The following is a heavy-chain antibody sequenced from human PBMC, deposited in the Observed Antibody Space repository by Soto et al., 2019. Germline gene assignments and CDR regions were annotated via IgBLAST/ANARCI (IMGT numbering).Heavy chain of an antibody. CDR2: ISGSGGST. V-gene: IGHV3-23*01. J-gene: IGHJ4*02. CDR1: GFTFSSYA. Sequence: GGSLRLSCAASGFTFSSYAMSWVRQAPGKGLEWVSAISGSGGSTYYADSVKGRFTISRDNSKNTLYLQMNSLRAEDTAVYYCAKPSYDFWSGYYDYWGQGTLVTVSS. D-gene: IGHD3-3*01. CDR3: AKPSYDFWSGYYDY.